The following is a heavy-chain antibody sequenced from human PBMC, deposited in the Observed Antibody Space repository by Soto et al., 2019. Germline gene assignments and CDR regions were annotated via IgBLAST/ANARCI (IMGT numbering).Heavy chain of an antibody. V-gene: IGHV2-5*02. J-gene: IGHJ4*02. CDR1: GFSLSSSGVG. D-gene: IGHD6-6*01. CDR3: AHFVPGFFFDH. CDR2: IYWDDDK. Sequence: QITLKESGPTLVKPTQTLTLTCTFSGFSLSSSGVGVGWIRQPPGKALEWFALIYWDDDKRYSPSLKTRLSITNDTPNNQLVPTMTNMDPVDTAPYYCAHFVPGFFFDHSGQGTLVPLSS.